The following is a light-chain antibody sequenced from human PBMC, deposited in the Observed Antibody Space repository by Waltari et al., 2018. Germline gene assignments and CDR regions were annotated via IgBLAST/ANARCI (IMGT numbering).Light chain of an antibody. CDR1: QSLLHSNGYNF. CDR3: MQALQTPFT. J-gene: IGKJ3*01. CDR2: LGS. V-gene: IGKV2-28*01. Sequence: DIVMTQSPLSLPVTPGEPASISCRSSQSLLHSNGYNFLDWYRQKPGQSPQLLIYLGSNRASGVPDRFSGSGSGTDFTLKISRVEAEDVGTYYCMQALQTPFTFGPGTKVDIK.